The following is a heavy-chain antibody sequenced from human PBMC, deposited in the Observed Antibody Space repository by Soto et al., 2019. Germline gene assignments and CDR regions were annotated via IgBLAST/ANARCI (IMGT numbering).Heavy chain of an antibody. CDR3: ARDLTIFGVVTSDAFDI. J-gene: IGHJ3*02. D-gene: IGHD3-3*01. CDR2: ISSSSNAI. CDR1: GFTFSTYE. V-gene: IGHV3-48*03. Sequence: LRLSCAASGFTFSTYEMYWVRQAPGKGLEWVSYISSSSNAIYYGDSVKGRFTISRDNAKNSLHLRMSSLRAEDTAIYYCARDLTIFGVVTSDAFDIWGQGTMVTVSS.